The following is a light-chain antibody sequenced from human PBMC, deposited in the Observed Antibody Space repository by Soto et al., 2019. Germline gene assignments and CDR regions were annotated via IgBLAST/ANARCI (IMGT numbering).Light chain of an antibody. J-gene: IGKJ4*01. CDR2: SAS. CDR1: QSIDNY. Sequence: DIQMTQSPSSLSASVGDRVTITCRASQSIDNYLNWYQQKSGKAPQLLIYSASHLQSRVPSRFSGGGYGTDFILTISSLQPEDSAIYFCQQSITAPLTFGGGTKVDIK. V-gene: IGKV1-39*01. CDR3: QQSITAPLT.